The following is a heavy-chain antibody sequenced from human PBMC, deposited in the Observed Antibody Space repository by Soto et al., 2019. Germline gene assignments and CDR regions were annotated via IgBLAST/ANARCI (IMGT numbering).Heavy chain of an antibody. CDR3: AGMPYTSGLRFDP. D-gene: IGHD6-19*01. J-gene: IGHJ5*02. CDR2: IYQSGVT. CDR1: GDSYSISTYS. V-gene: IGHV4-30-2*01. Sequence: LSLTCNMSGDSYSISTYSWSWIRQPPGKALQWIGFIYQSGVTSYNPSLASRVSISLDRSNNQCSLKLKSVTAADTAVYFCAGMPYTSGLRFDPWGPGTLVTV.